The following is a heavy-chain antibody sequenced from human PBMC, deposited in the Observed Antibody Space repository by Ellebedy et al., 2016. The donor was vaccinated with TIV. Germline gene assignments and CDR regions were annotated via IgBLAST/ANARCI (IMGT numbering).Heavy chain of an antibody. CDR1: GGSISSSSYY. V-gene: IGHV4-39*07. D-gene: IGHD2-15*01. CDR3: ARGLPGLLASFDAFDI. J-gene: IGHJ3*02. Sequence: SETLSLXCTVSGGSISSSSYYWGWIRQPPGKGLEWIGSIYYSGSTYYNPSLKSRVTISVDTSKNQFSLKLSSVTAADTAVYYCARGLPGLLASFDAFDIWGQGTMVTVSS. CDR2: IYYSGST.